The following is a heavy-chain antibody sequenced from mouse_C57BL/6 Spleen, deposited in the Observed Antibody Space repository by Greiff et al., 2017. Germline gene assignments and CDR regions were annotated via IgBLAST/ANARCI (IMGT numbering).Heavy chain of an antibody. CDR3: ARLSDYAEGYDAMDY. V-gene: IGHV5-17*01. Sequence: EVKLVEPGGGLVKPGGSLKLSCAASGFTFSDYGMHWVRQAPEKGLEWVAYISSGSSTIYYADTVKGRFTISRDTANNTAFLQMTSLRSADTAMYYCARLSDYAEGYDAMDYWGQGTSVTVSS. J-gene: IGHJ4*01. D-gene: IGHD2-4*01. CDR1: GFTFSDYG. CDR2: ISSGSSTI.